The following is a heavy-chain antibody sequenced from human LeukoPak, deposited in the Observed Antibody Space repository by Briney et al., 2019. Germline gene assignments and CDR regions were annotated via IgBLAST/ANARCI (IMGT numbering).Heavy chain of an antibody. V-gene: IGHV3-72*01. CDR2: TRKRVNSYTT. D-gene: IGHD2-2*01. CDR1: GFTFSDHY. Sequence: PGGSLRLSCAASGFTFSDHYMDWVRQAPGKGLEWVARTRKRVNSYTTEYAASVKGRFIISRDDSKNSLYLQMNSLETEDTAVYYCARVAAVTPAAMDYWGQGTLVTVSS. CDR3: ARVAAVTPAAMDY. J-gene: IGHJ4*02.